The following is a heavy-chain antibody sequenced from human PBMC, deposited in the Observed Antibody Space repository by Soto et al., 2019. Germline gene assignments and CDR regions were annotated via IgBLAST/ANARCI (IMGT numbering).Heavy chain of an antibody. Sequence: SETLSLTCAVYGGSFSGYYWSWIRQPPGKGLEWIGEINHSGSTNYNPSLKSRVTISVDTSKNQFSLKLSSVTAADTAVYYCARGSGSYFYYFDYWGQGTLVTVSS. J-gene: IGHJ4*02. V-gene: IGHV4-34*01. CDR1: GGSFSGYY. CDR2: INHSGST. CDR3: ARGSGSYFYYFDY. D-gene: IGHD3-10*01.